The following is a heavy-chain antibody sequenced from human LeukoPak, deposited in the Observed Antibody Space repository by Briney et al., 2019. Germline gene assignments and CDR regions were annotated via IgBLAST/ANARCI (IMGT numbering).Heavy chain of an antibody. CDR1: GGSVSSSSFY. V-gene: IGHV4-39*01. J-gene: IGHJ5*02. Sequence: SETLSLTCNVSGGSVSSSSFYWGWIRQPPGKGLEWIGSIHYSGSTYHNPSLKSRVTISVDTSKNQFSLKLSSVIAADTAVYYCARHGGYDRSGYWFDPWGQGTLVTVSS. CDR2: IHYSGST. D-gene: IGHD3-22*01. CDR3: ARHGGYDRSGYWFDP.